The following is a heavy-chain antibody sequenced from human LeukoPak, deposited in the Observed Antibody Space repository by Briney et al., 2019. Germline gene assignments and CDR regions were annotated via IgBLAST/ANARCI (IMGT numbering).Heavy chain of an antibody. CDR3: AKDPYPYYDILSSNWFDP. V-gene: IGHV3-23*01. J-gene: IGHJ5*02. CDR2: ISGSGGST. CDR1: GFTFSSYA. Sequence: GGSLRLSCAASGFTFSSYAMNWVRQAPGKGLEWVSAISGSGGSTYYADSVKGRFTISRDNSKNTLYLQMNSLRAEDTAVYYCAKDPYPYYDILSSNWFDPWGQGTLVTVSS. D-gene: IGHD3-9*01.